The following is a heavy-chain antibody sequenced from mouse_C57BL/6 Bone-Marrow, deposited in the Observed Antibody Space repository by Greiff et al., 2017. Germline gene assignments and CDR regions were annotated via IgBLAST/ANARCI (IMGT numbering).Heavy chain of an antibody. CDR3: TDYYGVG. J-gene: IGHJ2*01. D-gene: IGHD1-1*01. CDR2: IRLKSDNYAT. Sequence: EVKLLESGGGLVQPGGSLKLSCVASGFTFSNYWMNWVRQSPEKGLEWVAQIRLKSDNYATHYTVSVKGRFTISRADSKSSVYLQMNNLRAEDTGIYYCTDYYGVGRGQGTTLTVSS. V-gene: IGHV6-3*01. CDR1: GFTFSNYW.